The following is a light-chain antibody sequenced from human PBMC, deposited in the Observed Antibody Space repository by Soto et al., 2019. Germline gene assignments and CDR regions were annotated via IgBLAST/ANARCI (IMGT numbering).Light chain of an antibody. Sequence: DIQLTQSPSFLSASVGDRVTITCRASQGISSYLAWYQEKPGKAPKLLIYAASILQSGVPSRFSGSGSGTEFTLTISSLQPEDSATYYCQQLHSFPLTFGGGTKVEI. CDR1: QGISSY. CDR2: AAS. CDR3: QQLHSFPLT. V-gene: IGKV1-9*01. J-gene: IGKJ4*01.